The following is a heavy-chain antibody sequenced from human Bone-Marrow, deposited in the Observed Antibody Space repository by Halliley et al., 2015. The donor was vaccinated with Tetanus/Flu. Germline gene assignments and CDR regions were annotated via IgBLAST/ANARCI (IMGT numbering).Heavy chain of an antibody. J-gene: IGHJ5*02. CDR3: ARGPTVTAWGNWFDP. D-gene: IGHD2-21*02. Sequence: TLSLTCIVSGGSISSSSNYWGWIRQPPGKGLEWIGNVYDTGSTYYNPSLKSRVTISVDTSKNQFSLKMNSVTAADTAVYYCARGPTVTAWGNWFDPWGQGTLVIVSS. V-gene: IGHV4-39*07. CDR1: GGSISSSSNY. CDR2: VYDTGST.